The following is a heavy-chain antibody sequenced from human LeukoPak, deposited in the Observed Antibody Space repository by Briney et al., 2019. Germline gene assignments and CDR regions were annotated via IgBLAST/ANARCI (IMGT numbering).Heavy chain of an antibody. Sequence: GGSLRLSCAASGFTFSSYAMHWVRQAPGKGLEWVAVISYDGSNKYYADSVKGRFTISRDNSKNTLYLQMNSLRAEDTAVYYCAKDRSYSGWYPEYFQHWGQGTLVTVSS. CDR1: GFTFSSYA. V-gene: IGHV3-30-3*01. CDR2: ISYDGSNK. D-gene: IGHD6-19*01. J-gene: IGHJ1*01. CDR3: AKDRSYSGWYPEYFQH.